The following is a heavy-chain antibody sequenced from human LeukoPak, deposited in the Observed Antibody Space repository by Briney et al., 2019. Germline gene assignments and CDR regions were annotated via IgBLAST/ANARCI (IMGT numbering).Heavy chain of an antibody. CDR1: GGSISSYY. V-gene: IGHV4-59*01. Sequence: SETLSLTCTVSGGSISSYYWSWIRQPPGKGLEWIGYIYYSGSTNYNPSLKSRVTISVDTSKNQFSLKLSSVTAADTAVYYCARGAYCSSTSCYPSPDYWGQGTLVTVSS. CDR2: IYYSGST. D-gene: IGHD2-2*01. J-gene: IGHJ4*02. CDR3: ARGAYCSSTSCYPSPDY.